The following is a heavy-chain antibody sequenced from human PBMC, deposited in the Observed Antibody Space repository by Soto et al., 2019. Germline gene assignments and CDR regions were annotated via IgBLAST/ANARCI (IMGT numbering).Heavy chain of an antibody. CDR1: GYIFTSYG. D-gene: IGHD3-16*01. CDR2: INTYNGKT. V-gene: IGHV1-18*01. Sequence: ASVKVSCKTSGYIFTSYGIGWARQAPGQGLEWMGWINTYNGKTNYAQNLQGRVTLTTDTSTSTAYMELRSLRSNDTAIYYCAMVDVYVTPSPQDVWGQGTMVTVSS. J-gene: IGHJ6*02. CDR3: AMVDVYVTPSPQDV.